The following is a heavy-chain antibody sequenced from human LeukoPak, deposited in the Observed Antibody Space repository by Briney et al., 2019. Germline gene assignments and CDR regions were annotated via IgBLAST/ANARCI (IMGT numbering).Heavy chain of an antibody. CDR1: AGSFSGYY. CDR2: IYYSGST. CDR3: ARHTYYYDSSGYRAVLFDY. J-gene: IGHJ4*02. V-gene: IGHV4-59*08. Sequence: SETLSLTCAVYAGSFSGYYWSWIRQPPGKGLEWIGYIYYSGSTNYNPSLKSRDTISVDTSKNQFSLKLSSVTAADTAVYYCARHTYYYDSSGYRAVLFDYWGQGTLVTVSS. D-gene: IGHD3-22*01.